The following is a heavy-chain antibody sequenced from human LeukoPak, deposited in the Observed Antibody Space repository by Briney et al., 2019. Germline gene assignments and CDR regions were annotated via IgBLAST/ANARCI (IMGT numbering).Heavy chain of an antibody. CDR2: ISGNGYST. V-gene: IGHV3-23*01. Sequence: GGSLRLSCAASGFTFSTYAVNRVRQAPGKGLQWVSDISGNGYSTYYAGSLKGRFSISRDNSKNTLYLQMNSLRAEDTAVYYCATNSSSWYIDQWGQGTLVTVSS. CDR3: ATNSSSWYIDQ. D-gene: IGHD6-13*01. CDR1: GFTFSTYA. J-gene: IGHJ4*02.